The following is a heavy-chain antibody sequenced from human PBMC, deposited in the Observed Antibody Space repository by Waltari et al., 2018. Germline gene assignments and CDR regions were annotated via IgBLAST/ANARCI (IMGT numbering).Heavy chain of an antibody. CDR3: ASSDFWSGYLYDY. CDR2: KKQDGSEK. J-gene: IGHJ4*02. D-gene: IGHD3-3*01. CDR1: GFTFSSYW. Sequence: EVQLVESGGGLVQPGGSLRLSCAASGFTFSSYWMSWVRQAPGKGLEWVANKKQDGSEKYEVDSLKCRFTISRDNTKNSLYLKMNSLRAEDTAVYYCASSDFWSGYLYDYWGQGTLVTVSS. V-gene: IGHV3-7*01.